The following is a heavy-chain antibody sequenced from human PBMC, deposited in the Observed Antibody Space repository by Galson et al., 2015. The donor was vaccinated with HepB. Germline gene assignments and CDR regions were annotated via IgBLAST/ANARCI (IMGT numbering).Heavy chain of an antibody. CDR2: ISYDGSNK. J-gene: IGHJ4*02. CDR1: GFTFSSYA. D-gene: IGHD4-17*01. V-gene: IGHV3-30-3*01. Sequence: SLRLSCAASGFTFSSYAMHWVRQAPGKGLEWVAVISYDGSNKYYADSVKGRFTISRDSSKNTLYLQMNSLRAEDTAVYYCAREWDDYALGYWGQGTLVTVSS. CDR3: AREWDDYALGY.